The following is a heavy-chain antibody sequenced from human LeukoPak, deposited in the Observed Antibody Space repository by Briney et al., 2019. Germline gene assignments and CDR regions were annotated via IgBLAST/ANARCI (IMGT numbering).Heavy chain of an antibody. CDR1: GGSISSGGYS. D-gene: IGHD1-1*01. CDR2: IYHSGST. V-gene: IGHV4-30-2*01. CDR3: ARGIWNDALDPPAPYFDY. Sequence: PSETLSLTCAVSGGSISSGGYSWSWIRQPPGKGLEWIGYIYHSGSTYYNPSLKSRVTISVDRSKNQFSLKLSSVTAADTAVYYSARGIWNDALDPPAPYFDYWGQGTLVTVSS. J-gene: IGHJ4*02.